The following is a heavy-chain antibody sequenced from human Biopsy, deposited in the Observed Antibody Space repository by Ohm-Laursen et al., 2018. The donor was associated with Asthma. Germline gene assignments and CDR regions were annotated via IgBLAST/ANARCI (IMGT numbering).Heavy chain of an antibody. CDR3: VRGSSSWHHGPFHYYYGLDV. Sequence: SETLSLTCSLSSGSGGYMRSGNYYWGWIRQPPGKGLEWIGSIYYSGTTYYNPSLESRVTVSEDTSKNHFSLKLTSVTAADTAVYYCVRGSSSWHHGPFHYYYGLDVWGQGTTATVSS. CDR1: SGSGGYMRSGNYY. CDR2: IYYSGTT. J-gene: IGHJ6*02. D-gene: IGHD6-13*01. V-gene: IGHV4-39*01.